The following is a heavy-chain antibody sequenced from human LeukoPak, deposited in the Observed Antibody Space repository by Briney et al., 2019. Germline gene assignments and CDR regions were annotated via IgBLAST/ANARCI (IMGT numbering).Heavy chain of an antibody. D-gene: IGHD1-26*01. CDR3: AKSRGESRGASNY. J-gene: IGHJ4*02. CDR2: ISGSGDTT. Sequence: GGSLRLSCAASGFTFSSTYMSWVRQAPGKGLEWVSFISGSGDTTYYADSVKGRFTISRDSSKNTLYLQMNSLRAEDTAVYYCAKSRGESRGASNYWGQGTLVTVSS. CDR1: GFTFSSTY. V-gene: IGHV3-23*01.